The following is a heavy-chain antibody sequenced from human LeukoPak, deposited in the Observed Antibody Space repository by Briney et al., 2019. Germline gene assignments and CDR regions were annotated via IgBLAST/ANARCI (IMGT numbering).Heavy chain of an antibody. J-gene: IGHJ4*02. V-gene: IGHV4-30-2*02. CDR1: GGSISSGGYY. CDR2: IYHSGST. Sequence: SQTLSLTCTVSGGSISSGGYYWSWIRQPPGKGLEWIGYIYHSGSTYYNPSLKSRVTISVDTSKNQFSLKLSSVTAADTAVYYCATTPKGYCSGGSCYTGWGQGTLVTVSS. CDR3: ATTPKGYCSGGSCYTG. D-gene: IGHD2-15*01.